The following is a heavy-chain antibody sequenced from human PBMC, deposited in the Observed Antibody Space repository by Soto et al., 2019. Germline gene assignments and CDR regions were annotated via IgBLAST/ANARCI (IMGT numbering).Heavy chain of an antibody. CDR1: GFTFSSYW. D-gene: IGHD2-15*01. J-gene: IGHJ4*02. Sequence: EVQLVESGGGLVQPGGSLRLYCAASGFTFSSYWMHWVRQAPGKGLVWVSRINSDGSSTSYADSVKGRITISSDKAKNTLYLQMNSLRAEDTAVYYCVRTSLVVAAATREDYWGQGTMVTVSS. CDR3: VRTSLVVAAATREDY. CDR2: INSDGSST. V-gene: IGHV3-74*01.